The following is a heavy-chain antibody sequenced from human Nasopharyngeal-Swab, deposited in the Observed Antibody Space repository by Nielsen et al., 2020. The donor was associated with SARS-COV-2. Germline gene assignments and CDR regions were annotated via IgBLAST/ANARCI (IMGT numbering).Heavy chain of an antibody. CDR2: IYYSGST. J-gene: IGHJ5*02. CDR3: ARDTSAEKRGNWFDP. V-gene: IGHV4-39*02. D-gene: IGHD6-25*01. Sequence: RQAPGKGLEWIGSIYYSGSTYYNPSLKSRVTISVDTSKNQFSLKLSSGTAADTAVYYCARDTSAEKRGNWFDPWGQGTLVTVSS.